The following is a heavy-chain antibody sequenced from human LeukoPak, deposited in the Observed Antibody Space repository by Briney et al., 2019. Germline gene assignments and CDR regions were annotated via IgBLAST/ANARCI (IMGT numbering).Heavy chain of an antibody. CDR1: GGSISSYY. CDR2: IYYSGST. CDR3: ARSNSGSSDY. D-gene: IGHD1-26*01. V-gene: IGHV4-59*01. Sequence: NPSETLSLTCTVSGGSISSYYWSWIRQPPGKGLEWIGYIYYSGSTNYNPSLKSRVTISVDTSTNQFSLKLSSVTAADTAVYYCARSNSGSSDYWGQGTLVTVSS. J-gene: IGHJ4*02.